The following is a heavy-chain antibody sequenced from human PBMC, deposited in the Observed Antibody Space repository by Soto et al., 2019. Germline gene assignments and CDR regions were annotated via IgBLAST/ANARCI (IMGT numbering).Heavy chain of an antibody. V-gene: IGHV1-18*01. D-gene: IGHD5-18*01. J-gene: IGHJ4*02. Sequence: GPGVKKPGASVKVSCKASGYTFISYGISWVRQAPGQGLEWMGRISAFNGNTNYAQKVQGRVTMTTDTFTSTAYMELRSLRSDDTAVYFCVREDTAVALDYWGQGTLVSVSS. CDR1: GYTFISYG. CDR3: VREDTAVALDY. CDR2: ISAFNGNT.